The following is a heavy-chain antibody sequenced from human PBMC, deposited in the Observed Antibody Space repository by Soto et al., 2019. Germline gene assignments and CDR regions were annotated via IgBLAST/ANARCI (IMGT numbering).Heavy chain of an antibody. Sequence: GGSLRLSCAASGFTFSSYAMSWVRQAPGKGLEWVSAISGSGGSTYYADSVKGRFTISRDNSKNTLYLQMNSLRAEDTAVYYCAKGYDFWSGYGRARYYYYMDVWGKGTTATVSS. CDR3: AKGYDFWSGYGRARYYYYMDV. CDR2: ISGSGGST. J-gene: IGHJ6*03. D-gene: IGHD3-3*01. V-gene: IGHV3-23*01. CDR1: GFTFSSYA.